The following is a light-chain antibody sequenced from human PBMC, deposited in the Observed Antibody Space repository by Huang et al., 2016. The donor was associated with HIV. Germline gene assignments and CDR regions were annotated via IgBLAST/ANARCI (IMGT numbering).Light chain of an antibody. Sequence: DVVMAQSPLSLPVTLGQPASISCRSSQSLVHSDGNTFLNWFHKRPGQSPRRLIYKVSNRDSGVPDRFSGSGSGTDFTLKISRVEADDVGVYYCMQGTHWPPTFGGGTKVEIK. J-gene: IGKJ4*01. V-gene: IGKV2-30*02. CDR3: MQGTHWPPT. CDR1: QSLVHSDGNTF. CDR2: KVS.